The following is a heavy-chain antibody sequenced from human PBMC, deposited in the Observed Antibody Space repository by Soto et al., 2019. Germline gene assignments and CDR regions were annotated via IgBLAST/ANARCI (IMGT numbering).Heavy chain of an antibody. CDR1: GFTVSSNY. V-gene: IGHV3-53*04. Sequence: GGSLRLSCAASGFTVSSNYMSWVRQAPGKGLEWVSVIYSGGSTYYADSVKGRFTISRHNSKNTLYLQMNSLRAEDTAVYYCARLLRDFWSGYIDYWGKGTLVTVSS. D-gene: IGHD3-3*01. CDR3: ARLLRDFWSGYIDY. CDR2: IYSGGST. J-gene: IGHJ4*02.